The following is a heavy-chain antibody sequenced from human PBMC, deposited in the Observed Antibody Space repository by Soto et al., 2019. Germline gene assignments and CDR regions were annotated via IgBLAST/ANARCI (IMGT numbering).Heavy chain of an antibody. D-gene: IGHD2-15*01. Sequence: SETLSLTCTVSGGSIRNVYWSWIRQAPGKGLEWIGFIFHSGNAKYNPSLKSRVTISVDTSKNQFSLSLHSVTAADTAVYFCARAHAPTLPFDSWGQGTLVTVSS. CDR1: GGSIRNVY. J-gene: IGHJ4*01. CDR3: ARAHAPTLPFDS. V-gene: IGHV4-59*01. CDR2: IFHSGNA.